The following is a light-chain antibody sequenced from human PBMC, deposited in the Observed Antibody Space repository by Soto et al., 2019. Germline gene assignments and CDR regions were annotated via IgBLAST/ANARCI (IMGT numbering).Light chain of an antibody. CDR1: QGISSA. J-gene: IGKJ5*01. Sequence: AIQLTQSPSSLSASVGDRVTITCRASQGISSALAWYQQKPGKAPKLLIYDASSLESGVPSRISGSGSCTAVSLLISSLQPEDFAADYCRQFNNYPITFGQGTRLEIK. V-gene: IGKV1D-13*01. CDR2: DAS. CDR3: RQFNNYPIT.